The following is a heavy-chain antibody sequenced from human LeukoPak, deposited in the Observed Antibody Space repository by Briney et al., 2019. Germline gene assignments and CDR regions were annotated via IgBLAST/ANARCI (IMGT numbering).Heavy chain of an antibody. V-gene: IGHV6-1*01. CDR2: TYYRSRWGN. CDR1: GDSVSNNIAT. J-gene: IGHJ4*02. D-gene: IGHD3-10*01. CDR3: VRDSDDYYWALDF. Sequence: SQTLSLTCAISGDSVSNNIATWNWVRQSPSRGLEWLGRTYYRSRWGNDYAISVKSRITIKPDTSWNQFSLQLNSVTPEDTAVYYCVRDSDDYYWALDFWGQGTPVTVSS.